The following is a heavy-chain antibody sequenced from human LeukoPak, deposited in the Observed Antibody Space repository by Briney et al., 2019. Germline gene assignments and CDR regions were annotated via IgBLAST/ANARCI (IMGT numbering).Heavy chain of an antibody. V-gene: IGHV1-18*01. CDR3: ARDMASLAQVGTDAFDI. Sequence: ASVKVSCKASGYTFTSYGISWVRQAPGQGLEWMGWISAYNGNTNYAQKLQGRVTMTTDTSTSTAYMELRSLRSDDTAVYYCARDMASLAQVGTDAFDIWGQGTMVTVSS. J-gene: IGHJ3*02. CDR2: ISAYNGNT. CDR1: GYTFTSYG. D-gene: IGHD5-24*01.